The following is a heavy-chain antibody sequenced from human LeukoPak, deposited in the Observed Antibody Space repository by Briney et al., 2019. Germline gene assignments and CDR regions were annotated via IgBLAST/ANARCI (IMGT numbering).Heavy chain of an antibody. CDR3: ARDGGAIMVRGVATYDS. D-gene: IGHD3-10*01. V-gene: IGHV3-48*04. Sequence: GGSLRLSCAASGFTFSRYSMNWVRQAPGKGLEWVSYISRSSSTIHYADSVKGRFTISRDNAKSSLFLQMNSLRAEGTAVYYCARDGGAIMVRGVATYDSWGQGTLVTVSS. J-gene: IGHJ4*02. CDR2: ISRSSSTI. CDR1: GFTFSRYS.